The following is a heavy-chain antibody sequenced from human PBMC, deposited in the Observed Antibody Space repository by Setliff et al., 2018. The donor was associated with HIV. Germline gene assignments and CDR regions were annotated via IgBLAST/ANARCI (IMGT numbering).Heavy chain of an antibody. V-gene: IGHV4-38-2*01. CDR1: GYSMSSGYY. CDR2: VYHTGST. J-gene: IGHJ4*02. Sequence: SETLSLTCGVSGYSMSSGYYWGWIRQPPGKGLEWIGNVYHTGSTYYNPSLKSRVTISVDTSKNQFSLKLSSVIAADTAVYYCARHTVFVRYFDHWGQGMLVTVSS. D-gene: IGHD2-2*02. CDR3: ARHTVFVRYFDH.